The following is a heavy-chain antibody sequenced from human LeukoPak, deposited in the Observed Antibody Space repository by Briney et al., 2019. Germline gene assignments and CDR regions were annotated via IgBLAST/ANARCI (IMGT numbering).Heavy chain of an antibody. D-gene: IGHD3-10*01. CDR2: IPNDGSNK. V-gene: IGHV3-30*18. CDR1: GFTVSTYG. J-gene: IGHJ4*02. Sequence: GRSLRLSCAASGFTVSTYGMHWVRQAPGKGLEWVAVIPNDGSNKYYADSVKRRFTISRDNSKNTLYLQMNSLRAEDSAVYCCAKGEYTYGPGSFDYWGQGTLVTVSS. CDR3: AKGEYTYGPGSFDY.